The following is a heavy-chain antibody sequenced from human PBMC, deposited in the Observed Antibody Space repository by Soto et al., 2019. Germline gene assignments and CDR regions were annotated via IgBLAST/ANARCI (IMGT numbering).Heavy chain of an antibody. CDR2: IHPDNSDT. Sequence: GESLKISCKGSGYNFAGYWIGWVRQRPGKGLEWMGIIHPDNSDTRYSPSFQGQVTISVDKSISTTLLQWNNVKVSDTAIYFCARGGCIGTPPEYWGQGTRVTVSS. CDR3: ARGGCIGTPPEY. J-gene: IGHJ4*02. V-gene: IGHV5-51*01. D-gene: IGHD1-7*01. CDR1: GYNFAGYW.